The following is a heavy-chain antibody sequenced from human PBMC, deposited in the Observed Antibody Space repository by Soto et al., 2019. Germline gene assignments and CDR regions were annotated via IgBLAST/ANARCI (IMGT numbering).Heavy chain of an antibody. CDR3: ARVASSSWYEEFDP. D-gene: IGHD6-13*01. J-gene: IGHJ5*02. CDR1: GYTFTGYY. Sequence: GASVKVSCKASGYTFTGYYMHWVRQAPGQGLEWMGWINPNSGGTNYAQKFQGRVTMTRDTSISTAYMELSRLRSDDTAVYYCARVASSSWYEEFDPWGQGTLVTVSS. V-gene: IGHV1-2*02. CDR2: INPNSGGT.